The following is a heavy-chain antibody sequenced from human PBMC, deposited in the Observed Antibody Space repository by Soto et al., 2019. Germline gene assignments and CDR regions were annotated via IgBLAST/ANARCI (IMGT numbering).Heavy chain of an antibody. D-gene: IGHD2-2*01. CDR3: ASQGGDIILATAAQGHYYGMDV. J-gene: IGHJ6*02. CDR2: IYYSGST. Sequence: SENLSLTYTVSGGSISSSSYYWGWIRQPTGKGLEWIGSIYYSGSTYYNPSLKSRVTISVDTSKNQFSLKLSSVTAADTAVYHCASQGGDIILATAAQGHYYGMDVWGQGTTVT. V-gene: IGHV4-39*01. CDR1: GGSISSSSYY.